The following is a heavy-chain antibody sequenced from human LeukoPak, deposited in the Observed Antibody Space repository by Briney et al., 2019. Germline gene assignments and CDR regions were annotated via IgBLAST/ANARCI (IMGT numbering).Heavy chain of an antibody. CDR3: ARDHGRYCSSTSCYEYFDY. CDR2: ISYDGSNK. CDR1: GFTFSSYA. V-gene: IGHV3-30-3*01. Sequence: PGRSLRLSCAASGFTFSSYAMHWVRQAPGKGLEWVAVISYDGSNKYYADSVKGRFTISRDNSKNTLYLQMNSLRAEDTAVYYCARDHGRYCSSTSCYEYFDYWGQGTLVTVSS. D-gene: IGHD2-2*01. J-gene: IGHJ4*02.